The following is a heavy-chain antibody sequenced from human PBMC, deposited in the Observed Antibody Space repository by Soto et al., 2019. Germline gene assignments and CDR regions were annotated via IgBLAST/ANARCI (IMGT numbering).Heavy chain of an antibody. CDR2: IYSGGST. CDR3: ARDPTIAASGGYYYYYYGMDV. Sequence: GGSLRLSCAASGFTFSSNYMSWVRQAPGKGLEWDSFIYSGGSTYYADSVKGRFTISRDNSKNTLYLQMNSLRAEDTAVYYCARDPTIAASGGYYYYYYGMDVWGQGTTVTVSS. V-gene: IGHV3-66*01. D-gene: IGHD6-13*01. J-gene: IGHJ6*02. CDR1: GFTFSSNY.